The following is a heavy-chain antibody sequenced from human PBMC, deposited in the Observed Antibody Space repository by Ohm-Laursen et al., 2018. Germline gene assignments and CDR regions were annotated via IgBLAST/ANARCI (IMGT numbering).Heavy chain of an antibody. V-gene: IGHV3-23*01. J-gene: IGHJ6*02. CDR2: ISDSGGGT. Sequence: SLRLSCAVSGFSFSSYAMGWVRQAPGKGLEWVSTISDSGGGTYYADSVKGRFTISRDNSKNTLYLQMNSLRAEDTAIYYCAKGVVEQQLVRRYYYAMDVWGQGTTVTVSS. CDR1: GFSFSSYA. D-gene: IGHD6-13*01. CDR3: AKGVVEQQLVRRYYYAMDV.